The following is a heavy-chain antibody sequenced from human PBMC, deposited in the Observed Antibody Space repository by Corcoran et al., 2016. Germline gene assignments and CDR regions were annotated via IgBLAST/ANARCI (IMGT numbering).Heavy chain of an antibody. V-gene: IGHV1-3*01. CDR3: ARFRYSSGWADP. D-gene: IGHD6-19*01. CDR1: GYTFTSYA. J-gene: IGHJ5*02. Sequence: QVQLVQSGAEVKKPGASVKVSCKASGYTFTSYAMHWVRQAPGQRLEWMGWINAGNGNTKYSQKFQGRVTITRDTSASTAYMELRSLRSEDTAVYYCARFRYSSGWADPCGQGTLVTVSS. CDR2: INAGNGNT.